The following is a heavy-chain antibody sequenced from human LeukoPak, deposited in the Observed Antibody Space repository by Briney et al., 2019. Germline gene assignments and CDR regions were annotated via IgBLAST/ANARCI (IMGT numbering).Heavy chain of an antibody. CDR2: ISPSGDIT. Sequence: PGGSLRLSCAASGFTFRNYGMNWVRQAPGKGLEWVSGISPSGDITYYADSVKGRFTISRDNSKNTLHLEVISLTAEDTAVYYCAKDDAWIRFGEWSQGTLVTVSS. CDR3: AKDDAWIRFGE. D-gene: IGHD3-10*01. CDR1: GFTFRNYG. J-gene: IGHJ4*02. V-gene: IGHV3-23*01.